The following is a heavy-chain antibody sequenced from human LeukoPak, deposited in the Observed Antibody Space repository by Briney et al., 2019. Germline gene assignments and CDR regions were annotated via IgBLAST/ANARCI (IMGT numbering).Heavy chain of an antibody. CDR1: GYTFTSYA. D-gene: IGHD2-15*01. CDR2: INAGNGNT. CDR3: AKLEVDSHAFDI. V-gene: IGHV1-3*01. J-gene: IGHJ3*02. Sequence: GASVKVSCKASGYTFTSYAMHWVRQAPGQRLEWMGWINAGNGNTKYSQKFQGRVTITRDTSASTAYMELSSLRSEDTAVYYCAKLEVDSHAFDIWGQGTMVTVSS.